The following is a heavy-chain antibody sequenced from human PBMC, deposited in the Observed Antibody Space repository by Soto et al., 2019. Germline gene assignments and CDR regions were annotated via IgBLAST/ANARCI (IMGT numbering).Heavy chain of an antibody. V-gene: IGHV4-59*01. D-gene: IGHD2-21*02. Sequence: SETLSLTCTVSGGSISSYYWSWIRQPPGKGLEWIGYIYYSGSTNYNPSLKSRVTISVDTSKNQFSLKLSPGTAADTAVYYCARGVVVTATYAFDIWGQGTMVTVSS. J-gene: IGHJ3*02. CDR1: GGSISSYY. CDR3: ARGVVVTATYAFDI. CDR2: IYYSGST.